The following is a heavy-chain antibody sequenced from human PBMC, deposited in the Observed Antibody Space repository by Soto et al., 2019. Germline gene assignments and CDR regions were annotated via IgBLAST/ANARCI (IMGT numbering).Heavy chain of an antibody. D-gene: IGHD2-15*01. Sequence: QVQLQQWGAGLLKPSETLSLNCTVQGGSVSGHYWSWIRQSPGKGLEWIGEINHSGSTNYNTSLKSRVTISVDTYRNQFSLKVRSVTAADTAVYYCARDRGYQVVSWSSYYYDLDVWGQGATVTVSS. CDR3: ARDRGYQVVSWSSYYYDLDV. J-gene: IGHJ6*02. CDR2: INHSGST. V-gene: IGHV4-34*01. CDR1: GGSVSGHY.